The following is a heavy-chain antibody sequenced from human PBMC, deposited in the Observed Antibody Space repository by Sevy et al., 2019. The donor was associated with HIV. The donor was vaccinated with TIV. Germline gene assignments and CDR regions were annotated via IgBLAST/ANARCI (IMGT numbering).Heavy chain of an antibody. D-gene: IGHD6-13*01. CDR2: ISYEGTET. V-gene: IGHV3-30-3*01. Sequence: GGSLRLSCAASGFAFSSHAMRWVRQAPGKGLEWVAVISYEGTETFYAASVEGRFTISRDNSKSMLSLQINSLRPEDTAVYYCARDGGYSIKWYPLYWGHGTLVTVSS. J-gene: IGHJ4*01. CDR3: ARDGGYSIKWYPLY. CDR1: GFAFSSHA.